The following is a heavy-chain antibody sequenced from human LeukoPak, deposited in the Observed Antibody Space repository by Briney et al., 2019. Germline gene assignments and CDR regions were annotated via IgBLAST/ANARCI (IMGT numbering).Heavy chain of an antibody. CDR1: GGSISSGGYY. D-gene: IGHD3-16*01. V-gene: IGHV4-31*03. J-gene: IGHJ3*02. CDR2: IYHSVSA. Sequence: SQTLSLTCTVSGGSISSGGYYWSWIRQHPGKGLEWIAYIYHSVSAYYNPSLKSRVTISVDTSKNQFSLELSSVTAADTAVFSCARGADGGVDAFDIWGQGTMATVSS. CDR3: ARGADGGVDAFDI.